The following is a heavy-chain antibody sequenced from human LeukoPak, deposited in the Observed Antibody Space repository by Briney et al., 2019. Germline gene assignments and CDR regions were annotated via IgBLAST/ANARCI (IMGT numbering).Heavy chain of an antibody. CDR3: ARHLTLGWFGELPNWFDP. Sequence: GGSLRLSCSASGFXFSSYAIHWVRQAPGKGLEYVSVISSNGGSTYYADAVKGRYTISRDNSKNTLYLQMSSLRAEDTAVYYCARHLTLGWFGELPNWFDPWAQGTLVTVSS. CDR1: GFXFSSYA. CDR2: ISSNGGST. J-gene: IGHJ5*02. D-gene: IGHD3-10*01. V-gene: IGHV3-64D*09.